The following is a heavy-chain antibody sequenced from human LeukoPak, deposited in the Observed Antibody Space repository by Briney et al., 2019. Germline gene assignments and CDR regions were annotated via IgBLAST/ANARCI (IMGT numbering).Heavy chain of an antibody. D-gene: IGHD1-14*01. Sequence: PSETLSLTCPVSAGSISSYSWSWIRQPAGKGLEWIGRIYSSGSTNYNPSLKSRVTMSIDTSKNQFSLTLRSVTAADTAVYYCARGQTDSYYNYMDVWGKGTTVTVSS. CDR2: IYSSGST. J-gene: IGHJ6*03. CDR3: ARGQTDSYYNYMDV. V-gene: IGHV4-4*07. CDR1: AGSISSYS.